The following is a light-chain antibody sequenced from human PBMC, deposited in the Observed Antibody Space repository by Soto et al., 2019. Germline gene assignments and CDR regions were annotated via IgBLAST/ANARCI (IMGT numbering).Light chain of an antibody. CDR2: DVS. CDR3: SSYTSTSTVI. Sequence: QSALTQPASVSGPPGQSIMISCTGTSSDVGGYNYVSWYQQHPGKAPKLMIYDVSSRPSGLSNRFSGSKSGNTASLTISGLQAEDEADYYCSSYTSTSTVIFGGGTKVTVL. V-gene: IGLV2-14*01. J-gene: IGLJ2*01. CDR1: SSDVGGYNY.